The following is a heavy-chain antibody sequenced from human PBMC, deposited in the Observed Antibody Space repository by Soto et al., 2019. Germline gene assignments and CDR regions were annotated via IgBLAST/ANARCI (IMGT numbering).Heavy chain of an antibody. D-gene: IGHD6-13*01. J-gene: IGHJ4*02. V-gene: IGHV3-13*01. CDR1: GFTFSSYD. Sequence: GGSLRLSCAASGFTFSSYDMHWVRQATGKGLEWVSAIGTAGDTYYPGSVKGRFTISRENAKNSLYLQMNSLRAGDTAVYYCARGGPSGYSSSWCQDLDYRGQGTLVTVSS. CDR3: ARGGPSGYSSSWCQDLDY. CDR2: IGTAGDT.